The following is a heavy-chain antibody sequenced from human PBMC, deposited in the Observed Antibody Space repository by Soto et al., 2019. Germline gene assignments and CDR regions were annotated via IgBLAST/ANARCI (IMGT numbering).Heavy chain of an antibody. Sequence: QVQLQESGPGLVKPSQTLSLTCTVSGGSISSGGYYWSWIRQHPGKGLEWIGYLYYSGSTYYNPSLKSRVTISVDTSKNQFSLKLSSVTAADTAVYYCAREDGTKTRPNNWFDPWGQGTMVTVSS. V-gene: IGHV4-31*03. CDR3: AREDGTKTRPNNWFDP. J-gene: IGHJ5*02. CDR1: GGSISSGGYY. CDR2: LYYSGST. D-gene: IGHD1-1*01.